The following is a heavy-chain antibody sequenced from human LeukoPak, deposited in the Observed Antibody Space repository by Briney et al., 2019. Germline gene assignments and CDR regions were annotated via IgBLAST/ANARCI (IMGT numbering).Heavy chain of an antibody. CDR2: IYSGGST. CDR1: GFTVSSNY. D-gene: IGHD3-22*01. J-gene: IGHJ4*02. Sequence: GGSLRLSCAASGFTVSSNYMSWVRQAPEKGLEWVSVIYSGGSTYYADSVKGRFTVSRDNSKNMLYLQMNSLRVEDTAVYYCAGDTSGYYYVDYWGQGTLVTVSS. CDR3: AGDTSGYYYVDY. V-gene: IGHV3-53*01.